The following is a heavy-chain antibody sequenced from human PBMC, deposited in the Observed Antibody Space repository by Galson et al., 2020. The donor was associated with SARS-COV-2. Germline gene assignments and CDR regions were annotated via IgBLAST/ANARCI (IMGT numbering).Heavy chain of an antibody. J-gene: IGHJ6*02. CDR1: AAPMSSYY. CDR2: ISYSGST. V-gene: IGHV4-59*01. D-gene: IGHD4-17*01. Sequence: ETSETLSLTCSVSAAPMSSYYWSWIRQPPGKGLEWIGYISYSGSTSYNPSLRSRVTISADLSKNQLSLKVTSVTAADTAVYYCARDPAPLYGDNYYYGRDVWGRGTTVTVSS. CDR3: ARDPAPLYGDNYYYGRDV.